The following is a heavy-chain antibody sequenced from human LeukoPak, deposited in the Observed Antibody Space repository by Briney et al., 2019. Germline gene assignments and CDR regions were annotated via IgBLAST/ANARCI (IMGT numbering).Heavy chain of an antibody. CDR2: VSFDGSEA. D-gene: IGHD4-17*01. V-gene: IGHV3-30-3*01. CDR3: SRNPMTKYYFDY. J-gene: IGHJ4*02. Sequence: SGGSLRLSCAGSRFTFRGCSVHWVRQAPGKGLEWVAFVSFDGSEAYYADSVKGRFIISRDNSKNTLYLQMNSLRPEDTAVYFCSRNPMTKYYFDYWGQGTLVTVSS. CDR1: RFTFRGCS.